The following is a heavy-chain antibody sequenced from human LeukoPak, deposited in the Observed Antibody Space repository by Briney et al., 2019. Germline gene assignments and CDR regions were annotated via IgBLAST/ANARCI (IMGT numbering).Heavy chain of an antibody. CDR1: GYIFTPHH. Sequence: VASVKVSFKTSGYIFTPHHIHWMRQAPGQGLELLGWVSAANNPEYSQKFQGRVVITRDASATTSYLELNSLRSEDTAVYYCAMSVEMPPIPSFDYWGQGTLVTVSS. D-gene: IGHD5-24*01. CDR3: AMSVEMPPIPSFDY. V-gene: IGHV1-3*01. J-gene: IGHJ4*02. CDR2: VSAANNP.